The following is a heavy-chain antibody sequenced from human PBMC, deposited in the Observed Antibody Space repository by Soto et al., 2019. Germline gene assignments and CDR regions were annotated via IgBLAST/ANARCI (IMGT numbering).Heavy chain of an antibody. Sequence: TLSLTSAVSGGSISSVAYYWIWIIQHPGKGMELIGTIYFSGTTYYNPSLKSRVTISVDPSKSQFSLKLSSVTAEDTAVYYCARVRARMVRGVIISWWFDPCGQGTLVTVSS. D-gene: IGHD3-10*01. CDR2: IYFSGTT. CDR3: ARVRARMVRGVIISWWFDP. J-gene: IGHJ5*02. V-gene: IGHV4-31*11. CDR1: GGSISSVAYY.